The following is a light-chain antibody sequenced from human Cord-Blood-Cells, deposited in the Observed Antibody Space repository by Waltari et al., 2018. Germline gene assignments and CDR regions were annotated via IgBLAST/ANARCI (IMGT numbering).Light chain of an antibody. V-gene: IGLV2-11*01. CDR2: DVS. CDR3: CSYAGSYTWV. CDR1: SSAVGGYNH. J-gene: IGLJ3*02. Sequence: QSALTQPRSVSGSPGQSVTISCTGTSSAVGGYNHVSWYQQHPDKAPQLMIYDVSKRPAGVPDRFSGSKSGNTASLTISGLQAEDEADYYCCSYAGSYTWVFGGGTKLTVL.